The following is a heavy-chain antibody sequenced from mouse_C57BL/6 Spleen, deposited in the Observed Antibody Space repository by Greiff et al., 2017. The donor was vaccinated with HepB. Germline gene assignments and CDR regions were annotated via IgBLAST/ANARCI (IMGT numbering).Heavy chain of an antibody. V-gene: IGHV1-59*01. D-gene: IGHD2-4*01. Sequence: QVQLQQPGAELVRPGTSVKLSCKASGYTFTSYWMHWVKQRPGQGLEWIGVIDPSDSYTNYNQKFKGKATLTVDTSSSTAYMQISSLTSEDSAVYYCARDYLSWFAYWGQGTLVTVSA. CDR3: ARDYLSWFAY. J-gene: IGHJ3*01. CDR2: IDPSDSYT. CDR1: GYTFTSYW.